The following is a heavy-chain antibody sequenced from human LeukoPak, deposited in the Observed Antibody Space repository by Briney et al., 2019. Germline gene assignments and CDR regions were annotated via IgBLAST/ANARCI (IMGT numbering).Heavy chain of an antibody. CDR1: GFTFSSYA. V-gene: IGHV3-64*01. J-gene: IGHJ4*02. CDR3: ARAATGYSSSWFGY. D-gene: IGHD6-13*01. Sequence: GGSLRLSCAASGFTFSSYAMHWVRQAPGKGLEYVSAISSNGGSTYYANSVKGRFTISRDNSKNTLDLQMGSLRAEDMAVYYCARAATGYSSSWFGYWGQGTLVAVSS. CDR2: ISSNGGST.